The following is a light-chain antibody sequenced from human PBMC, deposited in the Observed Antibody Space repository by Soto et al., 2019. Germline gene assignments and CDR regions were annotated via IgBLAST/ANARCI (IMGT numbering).Light chain of an antibody. Sequence: QSVLTQPPSVSAAPGQKVTISCSGGSSNIGTNYVSWYQQLPGTAPKLLMYDNNRRPSGIPDRFSGSKSGTSATLGITGLQTGDEADYYCGTWDSSLSSWVFGGGTKLTVL. CDR3: GTWDSSLSSWV. V-gene: IGLV1-51*01. J-gene: IGLJ3*02. CDR2: DNN. CDR1: SSNIGTNY.